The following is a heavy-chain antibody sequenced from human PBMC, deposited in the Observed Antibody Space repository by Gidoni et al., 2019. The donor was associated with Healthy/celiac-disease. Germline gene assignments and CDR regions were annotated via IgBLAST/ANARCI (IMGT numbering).Heavy chain of an antibody. J-gene: IGHJ6*02. CDR1: GFTVRTNY. CDR2: IYSGGST. D-gene: IGHD2-2*01. Sequence: EVQLVESGGGLMQPGGSLGLSCAASGFTVRTNYMSWGRQDAGQGLGWVSVIYSGGSTYYADSVKGRFTISRDNAKDTLYLQMKSLRAEDTDVYYCATDIVVVPGAMTYYYGMDVWGQGTTVTVSS. V-gene: IGHV3-53*01. CDR3: ATDIVVVPGAMTYYYGMDV.